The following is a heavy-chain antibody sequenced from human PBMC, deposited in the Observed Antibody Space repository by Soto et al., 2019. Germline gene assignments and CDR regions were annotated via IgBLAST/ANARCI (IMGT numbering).Heavy chain of an antibody. CDR1: GCTFTRYT. CDR2: INPDNGNT. D-gene: IGHD2-15*01. Sequence: ASVKVSCKASGCTFTRYTMNWVRQAPGQRLEWMGWINPDNGNTKSSQKFQDRVIITGDTSASTAYMDLSSLRSEDTAVYYCARGIATGQLDPWGQGTLVTVSS. J-gene: IGHJ5*02. V-gene: IGHV1-3*01. CDR3: ARGIATGQLDP.